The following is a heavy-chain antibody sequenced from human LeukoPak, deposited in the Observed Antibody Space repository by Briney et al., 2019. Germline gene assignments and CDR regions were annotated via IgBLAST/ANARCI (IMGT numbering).Heavy chain of an antibody. D-gene: IGHD1-26*01. CDR1: GFTFSSYG. J-gene: IGHJ4*02. CDR3: AKEGAMGATYFDY. Sequence: HPGGSLRLSCAASGFTFSSYGMHWVRQAPGKGLEWVAVISYDGSNKYYADSVKGRFTISRDNSKNTLYLQMNSLRAEDTAVYYCAKEGAMGATYFDYWGQGTLVTVSS. CDR2: ISYDGSNK. V-gene: IGHV3-30*18.